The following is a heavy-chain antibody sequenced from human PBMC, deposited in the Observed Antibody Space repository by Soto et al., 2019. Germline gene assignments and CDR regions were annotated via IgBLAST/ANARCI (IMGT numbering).Heavy chain of an antibody. CDR1: GYTFTGYY. Sequence: ASVKVSCKASGYTFTGYYMHWVRQAPGQGLEWMAWINAGNGNTKYSQNFQGRVTMTRNTSISTAYMELSSLRSEDTALYFCARVPSFSTFAFDRWGQGTMVTVSS. CDR2: INAGNGNT. D-gene: IGHD3-16*01. J-gene: IGHJ3*02. V-gene: IGHV1-8*01. CDR3: ARVPSFSTFAFDR.